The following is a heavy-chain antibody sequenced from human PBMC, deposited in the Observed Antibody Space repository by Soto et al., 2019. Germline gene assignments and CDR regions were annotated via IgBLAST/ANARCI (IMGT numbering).Heavy chain of an antibody. Sequence: SETLSLTCTVSGGSISSGDYYWSWIRQPPGKGLGWIGYIYYSGSTYYNPSLKSRVTISVDTSKNQFSLKLSSVTAADTAVYYGARAMDSAMVYFDYGGQATLVAVSS. J-gene: IGHJ4*02. CDR2: IYYSGST. D-gene: IGHD5-18*01. CDR1: GGSISSGDYY. CDR3: ARAMDSAMVYFDY. V-gene: IGHV4-30-4*01.